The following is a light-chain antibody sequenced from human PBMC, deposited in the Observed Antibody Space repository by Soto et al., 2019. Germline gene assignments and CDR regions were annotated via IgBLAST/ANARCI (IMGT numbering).Light chain of an antibody. CDR1: QSISDT. J-gene: IGKJ5*01. CDR3: QQYGSSPTT. V-gene: IGKV3-15*01. CDR2: GAS. Sequence: EIVMTQSPATLSVSPGGRATLSCRASQSISDTLAWYQQKPGQAPRLLIYGASTRATGIPARFSGTKSGTDFTLTIRRLEPEAAAVYYCQQYGSSPTTFRQGTLLEI.